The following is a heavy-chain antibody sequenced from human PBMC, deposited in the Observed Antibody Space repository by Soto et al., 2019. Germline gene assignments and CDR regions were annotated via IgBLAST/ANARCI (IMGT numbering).Heavy chain of an antibody. CDR3: AAPRRAARLYYYGMDV. CDR2: IRGSGGST. J-gene: IGHJ6*02. Sequence: EVQLLESGGGLVQPGGSLRLSCAASGFTFSSYAMSWVRQAPGKGLEWVSAIRGSGGSTYYADSVKGRFTISRDNSKNTLYLQMNSLRAEDTAVYYCAAPRRAARLYYYGMDVWGQGTTVTVSS. CDR1: GFTFSSYA. D-gene: IGHD6-6*01. V-gene: IGHV3-23*01.